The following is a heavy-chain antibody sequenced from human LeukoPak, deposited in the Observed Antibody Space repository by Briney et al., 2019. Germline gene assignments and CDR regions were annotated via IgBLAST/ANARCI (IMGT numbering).Heavy chain of an antibody. CDR1: GGSISSGDYY. Sequence: SETLSLTCTVSGGSISSGDYYWSWIRQPPGKGLEWIGYIYYSGSTYYNPSLKSRVTISVDTSKNQFSLKLSSVTAAGTAVYFFVRVRYYDSSGYPWGQGTLVTVSS. CDR2: IYYSGST. J-gene: IGHJ5*02. CDR3: VRVRYYDSSGYP. V-gene: IGHV4-30-4*08. D-gene: IGHD3-22*01.